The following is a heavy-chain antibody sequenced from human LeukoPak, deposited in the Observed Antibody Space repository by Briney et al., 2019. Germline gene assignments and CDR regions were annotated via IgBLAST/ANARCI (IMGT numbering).Heavy chain of an antibody. J-gene: IGHJ4*02. D-gene: IGHD2-2*01. CDR2: IYDSGST. V-gene: IGHV4-4*07. Sequence: SETLSLTCSVSGGSINSYYWSWLRQPAGKGLEWIGRIYDSGSTKYNPSLKSRVTMSVDTSKNHFSLKLSSVTAADTAVYYCAKGYCRGNSCYDDRGAFDYWGQGTLVTVSS. CDR1: GGSINSYY. CDR3: AKGYCRGNSCYDDRGAFDY.